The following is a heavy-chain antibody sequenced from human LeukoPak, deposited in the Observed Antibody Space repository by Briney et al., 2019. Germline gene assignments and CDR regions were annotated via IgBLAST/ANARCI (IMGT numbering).Heavy chain of an antibody. CDR2: IKQDGSEK. D-gene: IGHD6-13*01. V-gene: IGHV3-7*03. CDR3: ARDDQQQLFDY. CDR1: GFTFSSYW. Sequence: GGSLRLSCAASGFTFSSYWVSWVRQAPGKGLEWVANIKQDGSEKYYVDSVKGRFTISRDNAKNSLYLQMNSLRAEDTAAYYCARDDQQQLFDYWGQGTLVTVSS. J-gene: IGHJ4*02.